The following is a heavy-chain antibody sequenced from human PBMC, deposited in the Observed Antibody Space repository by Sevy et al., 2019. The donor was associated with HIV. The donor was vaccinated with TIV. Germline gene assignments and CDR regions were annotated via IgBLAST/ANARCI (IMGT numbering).Heavy chain of an antibody. D-gene: IGHD1-26*01. CDR1: GFTFDTYS. Sequence: GGSLRLSCAASGFTFDTYSMNWVRQAPGKGLEWVSFISGSSNYIYYADSVKGRFTVSRDNAMNSLYLQMNRVRAEDTAVYYCAKRLVSWDGMDVWGQGTTVTVSS. CDR3: AKRLVSWDGMDV. V-gene: IGHV3-21*01. J-gene: IGHJ6*02. CDR2: ISGSSNYI.